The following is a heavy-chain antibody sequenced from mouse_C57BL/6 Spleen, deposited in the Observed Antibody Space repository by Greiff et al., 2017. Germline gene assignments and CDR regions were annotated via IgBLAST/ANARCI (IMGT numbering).Heavy chain of an antibody. D-gene: IGHD1-1*01. V-gene: IGHV1-7*01. CDR3: VPFITTVVVPFDY. Sequence: VQLQQSGAELAKPGASVKLSCKASGYTFTSYWMHWVKQRPGQGLEWIGYINPSSGYTKYNQKFKDKATLTADKSSSTAYMQLSSLTYEDSAVYYCVPFITTVVVPFDYWGQGTTLTVSS. CDR2: INPSSGYT. J-gene: IGHJ2*01. CDR1: GYTFTSYW.